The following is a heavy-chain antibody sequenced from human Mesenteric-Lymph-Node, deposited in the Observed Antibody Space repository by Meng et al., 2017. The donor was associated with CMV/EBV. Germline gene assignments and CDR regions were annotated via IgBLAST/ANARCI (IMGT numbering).Heavy chain of an antibody. V-gene: IGHV3-21*01. CDR3: ARERYDFWSVIPHYGMDV. CDR1: GFTFSNAW. D-gene: IGHD3-3*01. J-gene: IGHJ6*02. CDR2: ISSSSSYI. Sequence: GGSLRLSCAASGFTFSNAWMSWVRQAPGKGLEWVSSISSSSSYIYYADSVKGRFTISRDNAKNSLYLQMNSLRAEDTAVYYCARERYDFWSVIPHYGMDVWGQGTTVTVSS.